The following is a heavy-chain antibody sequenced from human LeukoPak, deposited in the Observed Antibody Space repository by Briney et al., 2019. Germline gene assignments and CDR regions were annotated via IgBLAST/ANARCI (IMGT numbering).Heavy chain of an antibody. CDR2: IYPGDSDI. J-gene: IGHJ4*02. D-gene: IGHD1-26*01. CDR3: GKTGKSGQEFGF. CDR1: GYSFTTYW. Sequence: GESLKISCKGSGYSFTTYWIAWVRQMPGKGPEWMGIIYPGDSDIRYSPSFQGQVTISVDKSISTAYLQWSSLKASDTAMYYRGKTGKSGQEFGFWGQGTLVTVSS. V-gene: IGHV5-51*01.